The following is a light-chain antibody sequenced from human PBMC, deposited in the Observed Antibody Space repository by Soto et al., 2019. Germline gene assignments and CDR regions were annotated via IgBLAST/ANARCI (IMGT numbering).Light chain of an antibody. V-gene: IGKV3-11*01. J-gene: IGKJ5*01. CDR2: DAS. CDR1: QSVSSN. Sequence: EIVMTQSASTLSVSPGERATLSCRASQSVSSNLAWYQQKPGQAPRLLIYDASNRATGIPARFSGSGSGTDFTLTISSLEPEDFAVYYCQQRSNWPITFAQGTRLEIK. CDR3: QQRSNWPIT.